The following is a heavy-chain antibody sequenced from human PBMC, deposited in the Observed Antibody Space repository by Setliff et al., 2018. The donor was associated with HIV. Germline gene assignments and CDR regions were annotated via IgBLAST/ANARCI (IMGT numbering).Heavy chain of an antibody. D-gene: IGHD2-15*01. J-gene: IGHJ3*02. CDR2: INQGGSAK. CDR3: AREVVVVVATTDTFDI. CDR1: GFTFSDYW. V-gene: IGHV3-7*03. Sequence: GGSLRLSCAASGFTFSDYWMTWFRQAPGKGLEWVANINQGGSAKYYVDSVKGRFTISRDNARNSLYLQMNSLRAEDTAVYYCAREVVVVVATTDTFDIWGQGTMVTVSS.